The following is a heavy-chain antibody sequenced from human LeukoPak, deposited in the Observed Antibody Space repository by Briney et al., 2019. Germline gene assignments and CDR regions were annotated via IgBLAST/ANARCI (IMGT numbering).Heavy chain of an antibody. CDR3: ARDRGYSTSSGFDY. J-gene: IGHJ4*02. Sequence: GGCLRLSCVGSGFTFSNYWITWIRQAPGKGLEWVANIVQDGSEKYYVDSVRGRFTISRDNTKNSLYLQMNSLRAEDTAVHYCARDRGYSTSSGFDYWGQGALVTVSS. CDR1: GFTFSNYW. CDR2: IVQDGSEK. V-gene: IGHV3-7*01. D-gene: IGHD6-6*01.